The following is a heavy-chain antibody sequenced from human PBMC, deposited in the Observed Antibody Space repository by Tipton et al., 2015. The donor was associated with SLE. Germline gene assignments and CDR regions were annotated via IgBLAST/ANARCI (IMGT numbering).Heavy chain of an antibody. D-gene: IGHD2-15*01. CDR3: ARAATSGAVGWYFDL. Sequence: GSLRLSCAASGFTFSSYAMSWARQAPGKGLEWVSVIYSGGSTHYADSVKGRFTISRDNSKNTLSLQMNSLRGEDTAVYYCARAATSGAVGWYFDLWGRGTLVTVSS. CDR1: GFTFSSYA. CDR2: IYSGGST. V-gene: IGHV3-23*03. J-gene: IGHJ2*01.